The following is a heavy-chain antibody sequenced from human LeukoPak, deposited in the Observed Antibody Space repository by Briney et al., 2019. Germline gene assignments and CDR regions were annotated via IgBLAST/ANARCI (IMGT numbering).Heavy chain of an antibody. CDR3: AKDRPPYCGGDCYYFDY. J-gene: IGHJ4*02. V-gene: IGHV3-21*04. CDR1: GFTFSSYS. D-gene: IGHD2-21*02. CDR2: ISSSSSYI. Sequence: GGSLRLSCAASGFTFSSYSMNWVRQAPGKGLEWVSSISSSSSYIYYADSVKGRFTISRDNSKNTLYLQMNSLRAEDTAVYYCAKDRPPYCGGDCYYFDYWGQGTLVTVSS.